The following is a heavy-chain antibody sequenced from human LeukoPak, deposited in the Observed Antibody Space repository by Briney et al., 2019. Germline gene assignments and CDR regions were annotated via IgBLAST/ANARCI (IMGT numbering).Heavy chain of an antibody. J-gene: IGHJ6*03. Sequence: SGGSLRLSCAASGCTFSSYAMSWVRQAPGKGLEWVSGILDSGYSTYYANSVKGRCTISRDNSNNTLYLQMNSVSAEATAVYYCGKLGGQPLHNYSVGVWGKGSTVGVSS. CDR1: GCTFSSYA. D-gene: IGHD3-16*01. CDR2: ILDSGYST. CDR3: GKLGGQPLHNYSVGV. V-gene: IGHV3-23*01.